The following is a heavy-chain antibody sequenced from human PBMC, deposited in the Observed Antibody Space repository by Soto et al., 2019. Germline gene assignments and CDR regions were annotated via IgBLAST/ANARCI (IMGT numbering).Heavy chain of an antibody. CDR3: ARRAGNYYYYMDV. Sequence: WTWIRQPPGKGLECIGHIYYSGSTNYNPSLKSRVTISIDTSKNQFSLKLSSVTAADPAVYYCARRAGNYYYYMDVWGKGTTVTVS. V-gene: IGHV4-59*08. J-gene: IGHJ6*03. CDR2: IYYSGST. D-gene: IGHD6-13*01.